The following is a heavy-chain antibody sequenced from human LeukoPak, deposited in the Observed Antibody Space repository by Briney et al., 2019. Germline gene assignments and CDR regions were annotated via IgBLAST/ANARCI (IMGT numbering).Heavy chain of an antibody. CDR1: GFTFGDYA. V-gene: IGHV3-7*01. Sequence: GRSLRLSCTASGFTFGDYAMSWVRQAPGKGLEWVANIKKDGSEKNYVDSVKGRFTISRDNAKSSLYLQMNSLRAEDTAVYYCAREGRIVIVPSQWGQGTLVTVSS. D-gene: IGHD2/OR15-2a*01. J-gene: IGHJ4*02. CDR2: IKKDGSEK. CDR3: AREGRIVIVPSQ.